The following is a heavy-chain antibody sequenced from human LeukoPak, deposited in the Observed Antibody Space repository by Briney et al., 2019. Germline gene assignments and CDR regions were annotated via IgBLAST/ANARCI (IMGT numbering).Heavy chain of an antibody. J-gene: IGHJ4*02. D-gene: IGHD5-18*01. Sequence: GGSLRLSCAASGFTFSSYSMNWVRQAPGKGLEWVSSISSSSSYIYYADSVKGRFTISRDNAKNSLYLQMNRLRAEDTAVYYCARTHGGYSYRYVGYYFDCSGQATLVTVSS. V-gene: IGHV3-21*01. CDR3: ARTHGGYSYRYVGYYFDC. CDR2: ISSSSSYI. CDR1: GFTFSSYS.